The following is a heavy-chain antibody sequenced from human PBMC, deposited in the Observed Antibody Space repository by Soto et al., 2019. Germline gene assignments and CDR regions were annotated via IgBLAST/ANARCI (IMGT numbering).Heavy chain of an antibody. Sequence: QVQLVQSGAEVKKPGASVKVSCKASGDTFTSYDINWVRQATGQGLEWMGWMNPNSGNTGYAQKFQGRVTMTRNTSISTAYMELSSLRSEDTAVYYCAREEIAAAGTGYYYYGMDGWGQGTPVTVSS. D-gene: IGHD6-13*01. CDR3: AREEIAAAGTGYYYYGMDG. CDR2: MNPNSGNT. J-gene: IGHJ6*02. CDR1: GDTFTSYD. V-gene: IGHV1-8*01.